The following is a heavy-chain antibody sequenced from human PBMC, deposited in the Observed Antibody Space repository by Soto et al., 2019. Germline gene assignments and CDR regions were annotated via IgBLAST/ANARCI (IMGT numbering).Heavy chain of an antibody. Sequence: PSETLSLTCTVSGGSISSGGYYWSWIRQHPGKGLEWIGYIYYSGSTYYNPSLKSRVTISVDTSKNQFSLKLSSVTAADTAVYYCARDRIETGTTWSTYNWFDPWGQGTLVTVSS. CDR3: ARDRIETGTTWSTYNWFDP. CDR1: GGSISSGGYY. CDR2: IYYSGST. D-gene: IGHD1-7*01. J-gene: IGHJ5*02. V-gene: IGHV4-31*03.